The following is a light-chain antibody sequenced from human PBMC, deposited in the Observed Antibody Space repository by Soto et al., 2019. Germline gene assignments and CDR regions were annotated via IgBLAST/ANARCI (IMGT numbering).Light chain of an antibody. Sequence: SYELTQPPSVSVAPGQTARFPCGGYNIGSNSVHWYQQKPGQAPILVVHHDSDRPSGIPERFSGSNSGNTATLTIRRVEVGDEADYYCQVWDGSTDHQVFGGGTKLTVL. CDR3: QVWDGSTDHQV. CDR2: HDS. V-gene: IGLV3-21*02. CDR1: NIGSNS. J-gene: IGLJ3*02.